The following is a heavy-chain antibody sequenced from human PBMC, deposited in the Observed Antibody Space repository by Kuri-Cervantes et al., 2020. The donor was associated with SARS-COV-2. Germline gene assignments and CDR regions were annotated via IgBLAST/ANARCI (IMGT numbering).Heavy chain of an antibody. Sequence: GESLKISCAASVFNFKNYGMHWVRQAPGKGLEWVAFIRYDGSNKYYADSVKGRFTISRDNSKNTLYLQMNSLRAEDTAVYYCAKDLRVGIAVAGIGAFDIWGQGTMVTVSS. D-gene: IGHD6-19*01. CDR2: IRYDGSNK. V-gene: IGHV3-30*02. CDR3: AKDLRVGIAVAGIGAFDI. CDR1: VFNFKNYG. J-gene: IGHJ3*02.